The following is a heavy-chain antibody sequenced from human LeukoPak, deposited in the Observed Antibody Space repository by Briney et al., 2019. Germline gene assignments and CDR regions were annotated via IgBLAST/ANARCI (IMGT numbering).Heavy chain of an antibody. J-gene: IGHJ4*02. D-gene: IGHD1-26*01. Sequence: GSPRLSCAASAFTFSSYGMHWVRQAPGKGLGWVAFIRYDGSNKYYADSVNGRFTISRDNSKNKLYLQMNSLRAEDTAVYYCAKDRLGGSYTKTAVSFDYWGQGTLVTVSS. CDR3: AKDRLGGSYTKTAVSFDY. CDR1: AFTFSSYG. CDR2: IRYDGSNK. V-gene: IGHV3-30*02.